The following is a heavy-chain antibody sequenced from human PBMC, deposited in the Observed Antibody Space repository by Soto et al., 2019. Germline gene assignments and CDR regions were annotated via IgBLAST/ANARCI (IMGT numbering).Heavy chain of an antibody. Sequence: QVQLQESGPGLVKPSQTLSLTCTVSGGSISSGGYYWSWIRQHPGKGLEWIGYIYYSGSTYYNPSHKSRVTISVDTSKIQFPLKLSSVTAADTAVYYCARSMNGYNYGPFDYWGQGTLVTVSS. V-gene: IGHV4-31*03. CDR3: ARSMNGYNYGPFDY. CDR2: IYYSGST. CDR1: GGSISSGGYY. J-gene: IGHJ4*02. D-gene: IGHD5-12*01.